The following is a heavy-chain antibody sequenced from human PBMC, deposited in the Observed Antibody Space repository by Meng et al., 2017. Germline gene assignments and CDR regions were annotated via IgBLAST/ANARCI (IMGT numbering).Heavy chain of an antibody. Sequence: GGSLRLSCAASGFTFSSYGMHWVRQAPGKGLEWVAVIWYDGSNKYYADSVKGRFTISRDNSKNTLYLQMNSLRAEDTAVYYCARDGGLVRGVIKSSWFDPWGQGTLVTVSS. V-gene: IGHV3-33*01. J-gene: IGHJ5*02. CDR2: IWYDGSNK. CDR3: ARDGGLVRGVIKSSWFDP. CDR1: GFTFSSYG. D-gene: IGHD3-10*01.